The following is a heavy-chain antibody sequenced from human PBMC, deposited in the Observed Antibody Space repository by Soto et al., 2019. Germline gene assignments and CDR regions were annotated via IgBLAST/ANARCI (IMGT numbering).Heavy chain of an antibody. CDR3: AKDWRAVRGEPPTD. CDR1: GFTFSSYA. J-gene: IGHJ4*02. CDR2: ISGSGGST. Sequence: EVQLLESGGGLVQPGGSLRLSCAASGFTFSSYAMSWVRQAPGKGLEWVSAISGSGGSTYYADSVKGRFTISRDNSKNRQLLQMNSLRAEDTAVYYCAKDWRAVRGEPPTDWGQGTLVTCSS. D-gene: IGHD3-10*01. V-gene: IGHV3-23*01.